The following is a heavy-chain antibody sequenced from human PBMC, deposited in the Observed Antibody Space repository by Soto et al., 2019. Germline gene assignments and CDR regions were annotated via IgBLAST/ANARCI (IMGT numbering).Heavy chain of an antibody. V-gene: IGHV1-69*13. D-gene: IGHD3-10*01. J-gene: IGHJ6*02. CDR3: ARGYYGSGSYYRYYYYGMDV. Sequence: ASVKVSCKASGGTFSSYAISWVRQAPGQGLEWMGGIIPIFGTANYAQKFQGRVTITADESTSTAYMELSSLRSEDTAVYYCARGYYGSGSYYRYYYYGMDVWGQGTTVTVSS. CDR2: IIPIFGTA. CDR1: GGTFSSYA.